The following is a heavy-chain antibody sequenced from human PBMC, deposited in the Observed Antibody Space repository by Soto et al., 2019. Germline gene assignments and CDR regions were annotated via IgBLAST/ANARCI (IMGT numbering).Heavy chain of an antibody. D-gene: IGHD3-3*01. CDR3: AREVDFWSGYYWSYFDY. CDR2: IYYSGST. J-gene: IGHJ4*02. CDR1: GGPVSSGSYY. Sequence: PSETLSLTCTVSGGPVSSGSYYWSWIRQPPGKGLEWIGYIYYSGSTNYNPSLKSRVTISVDTSKNQFSLKLSSVTAADTAVYYCAREVDFWSGYYWSYFDYWGQGTLVTVSS. V-gene: IGHV4-61*01.